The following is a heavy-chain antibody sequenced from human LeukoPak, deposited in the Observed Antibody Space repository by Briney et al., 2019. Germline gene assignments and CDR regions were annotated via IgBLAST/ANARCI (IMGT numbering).Heavy chain of an antibody. D-gene: IGHD3-3*01. CDR2: INPNSGGT. V-gene: IGHV1-2*02. CDR3: AVGITYYDFWSGYTYNWFDP. Sequence: GASVKVSCKASGYTFTSYYMHWVRQAPGQGLEWMGWINPNSGGTNYAQKFQGRVTMTRDTSISTAYMELSRLRSDDTAVYYCAVGITYYDFWSGYTYNWFDPWGQGTLVTVSS. J-gene: IGHJ5*02. CDR1: GYTFTSYY.